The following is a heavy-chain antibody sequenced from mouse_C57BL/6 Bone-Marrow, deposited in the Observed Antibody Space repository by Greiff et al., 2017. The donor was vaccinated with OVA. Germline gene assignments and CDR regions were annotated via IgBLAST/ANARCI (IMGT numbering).Heavy chain of an antibody. Sequence: EVKLEESGGGLVQPGGSMKLSCAASGFTFSDAWMDWVRQSPEKGLEWVAVIRNKANNHATYYAESVKGRFTISRDDSKSSVYLQMNSLRAEDTGIYYCTGGGAYWGQGTLVTVSA. V-gene: IGHV6-6*01. CDR2: IRNKANNHAT. J-gene: IGHJ3*01. CDR3: TGGGAY. CDR1: GFTFSDAW.